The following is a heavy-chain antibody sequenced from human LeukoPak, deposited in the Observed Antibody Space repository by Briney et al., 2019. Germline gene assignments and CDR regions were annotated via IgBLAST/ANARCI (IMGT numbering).Heavy chain of an antibody. CDR1: GYTFTSYA. V-gene: IGHV7-4-1*02. CDR2: INTNTGNP. Sequence: GASVKVSCKASGYTFTSYAMNWVRQAPGQGLGWMGWINTNTGNPTYAQGFTGRFVFSLDTSVSTAYLQISSLKAEDTAVYYCARRNYGSGGTNWFDPWGQGTLVTVSS. D-gene: IGHD3-10*01. J-gene: IGHJ5*02. CDR3: ARRNYGSGGTNWFDP.